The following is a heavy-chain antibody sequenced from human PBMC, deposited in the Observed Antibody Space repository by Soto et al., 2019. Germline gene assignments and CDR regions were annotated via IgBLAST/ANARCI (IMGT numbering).Heavy chain of an antibody. CDR1: GFSISDHY. CDR2: SSNSGTFT. CDR3: ARSGDNYNVLDY. J-gene: IGHJ4*02. D-gene: IGHD3-10*02. Sequence: QVQLVESGGGLVKPGGSLRLTCAASGFSISDHYMSWIRQAPGKGLEWVSYSSNSGTFTKYADSVKGRFSISRDNAKNSLYLEINSLRGEDTAIYYCARSGDNYNVLDYWSQGTPVTVSS. V-gene: IGHV3-11*05.